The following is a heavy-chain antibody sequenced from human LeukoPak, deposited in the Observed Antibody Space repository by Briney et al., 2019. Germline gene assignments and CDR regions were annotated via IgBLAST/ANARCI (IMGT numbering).Heavy chain of an antibody. CDR1: GYTFTGYY. Sequence: ASVKVSCKASGYTFTGYYMHWVRQAPGQGLEWMGWINPNSGGTNYAQKFQGRVTMARDTSISTAYMELSRLRSDDTAVYYCARDVGITVADSFDPWGQGTLVTVSS. CDR2: INPNSGGT. V-gene: IGHV1-2*02. CDR3: ARDVGITVADSFDP. J-gene: IGHJ5*02. D-gene: IGHD6-13*01.